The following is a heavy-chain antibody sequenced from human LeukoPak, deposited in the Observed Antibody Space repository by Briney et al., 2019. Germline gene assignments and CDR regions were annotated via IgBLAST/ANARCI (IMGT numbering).Heavy chain of an antibody. D-gene: IGHD3-22*01. CDR1: GFTFSSYG. V-gene: IGHV3-30*18. J-gene: IGHJ4*02. Sequence: GGSLRLSCAASGFTFSSYGMHWVRQAPGKGLEWVAVISYDGSNKYYADSVKGRFTSSRDNSKNTLYLQMNSMRAEDTAVYYCAKERYYDSSGYYYEGFQRYYFDYWGQGTLVTVSS. CDR2: ISYDGSNK. CDR3: AKERYYDSSGYYYEGFQRYYFDY.